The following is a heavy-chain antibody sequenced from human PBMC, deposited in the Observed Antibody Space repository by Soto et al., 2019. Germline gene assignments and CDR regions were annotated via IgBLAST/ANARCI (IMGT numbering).Heavy chain of an antibody. CDR1: GFTFRNYD. V-gene: IGHV3-13*05. CDR3: ARNDRDFYGLDV. CDR2: ISAAGDP. Sequence: EVQLVESGGGLVQPGGSLRLSCEASGFTFRNYDMHWVRQGTGKGLEWVSGISAAGDPDYADSVEGRFTISRENAQNSFFLQMNSLRVGDTAVYYCARNDRDFYGLDVGGQGTTVSVSS. J-gene: IGHJ6*02.